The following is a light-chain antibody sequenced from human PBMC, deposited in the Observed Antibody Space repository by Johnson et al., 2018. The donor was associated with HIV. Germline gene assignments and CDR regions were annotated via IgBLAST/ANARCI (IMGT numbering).Light chain of an antibody. V-gene: IGLV1-51*01. CDR2: DNN. J-gene: IGLJ1*01. CDR3: GTWDSSLSGV. CDR1: NSNIGNNY. Sequence: QSVLTQPPSVSAAPGQKVTISCSGSNSNIGNNYVSWYQQLPGTAPKLLIYDNNKRPSGIPDRFSGSKSGTSATLGITGLQTGDEANYYCGTWDSSLSGVFGTGTQFTVL.